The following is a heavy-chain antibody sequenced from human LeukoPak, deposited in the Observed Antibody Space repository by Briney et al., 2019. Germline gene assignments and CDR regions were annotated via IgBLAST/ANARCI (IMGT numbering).Heavy chain of an antibody. V-gene: IGHV4-30-4*01. CDR1: GGSISSGDYY. CDR2: IYYRGST. D-gene: IGHD3-9*01. CDR3: ARACYDVLAGSREYYFDY. Sequence: SETLSLTCTVSGGSISSGDYYWSWIRQPPGKGLEWIGYIYYRGSTYYNPSLKSRVTISVDTSKNQFSLKLNSVTAADTAVYYCARACYDVLAGSREYYFDYWGQGILVTVSS. J-gene: IGHJ4*02.